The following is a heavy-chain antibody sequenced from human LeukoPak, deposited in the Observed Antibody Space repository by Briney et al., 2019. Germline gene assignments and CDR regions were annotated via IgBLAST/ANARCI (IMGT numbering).Heavy chain of an antibody. V-gene: IGHV3-21*04. Sequence: GGSLRLSCAASGFTFSSYSVNWVRQAPGKGLEWVSSISSSSSYIYYADSVKGRFTISRDNAKNSLYLQMNSLRAEDTALYYCAKDMREYSSSWSTFDYWGQGTLVTVSS. J-gene: IGHJ4*02. CDR1: GFTFSSYS. CDR3: AKDMREYSSSWSTFDY. D-gene: IGHD6-13*01. CDR2: ISSSSSYI.